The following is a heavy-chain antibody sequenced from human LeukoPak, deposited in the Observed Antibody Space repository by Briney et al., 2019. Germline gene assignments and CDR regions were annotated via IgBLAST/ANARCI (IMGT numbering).Heavy chain of an antibody. CDR1: GFTFRNYV. D-gene: IGHD6-13*01. CDR2: IYSGGST. CDR3: ATSVPGIAAAGYFDY. V-gene: IGHV3-53*01. Sequence: GGSLRLSCAASGFTFRNYVIHWVRQAPGKGLEWVSVIYSGGSTYYADSVKGRFTISRDNSRNTLYLQMNSLRAEDTAVYYCATSVPGIAAAGYFDYWGQGTLVTVSS. J-gene: IGHJ4*02.